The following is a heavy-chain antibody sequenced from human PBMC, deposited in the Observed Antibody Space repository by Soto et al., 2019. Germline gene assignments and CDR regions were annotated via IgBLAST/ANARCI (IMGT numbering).Heavy chain of an antibody. CDR2: INHSGST. J-gene: IGHJ4*02. CDR1: GGSFSGYY. V-gene: IGHV4-34*01. CDR3: ARGGRIQLWSHFDY. Sequence: SETLSLTCAVYGGSFSGYYWSWIRQPPGKGLEWIGEINHSGSTNYNPSLKSRVTISVDTSKNQFSLKLSSVTAADTAVYYCARGGRIQLWSHFDYRGQGTLVTVSS. D-gene: IGHD5-18*01.